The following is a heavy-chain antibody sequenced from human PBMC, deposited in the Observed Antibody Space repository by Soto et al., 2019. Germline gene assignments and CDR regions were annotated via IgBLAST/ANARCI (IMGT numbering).Heavy chain of an antibody. CDR1: GFTFSSYA. V-gene: IGHV3-23*01. CDR2: ISGSGGST. D-gene: IGHD6-13*01. CDR3: AKGIKYISSSDYYYYMDA. J-gene: IGHJ6*03. Sequence: EVQLLESGGGLVQPGGSLRLSCAASGFTFSSYAMSWVRQAPGKGLEWVSAISGSGGSTYYADSVKGRFTISRDNSKNTLYLQMNSLRAEDTAVYYCAKGIKYISSSDYYYYMDAWGKGTTVTVSS.